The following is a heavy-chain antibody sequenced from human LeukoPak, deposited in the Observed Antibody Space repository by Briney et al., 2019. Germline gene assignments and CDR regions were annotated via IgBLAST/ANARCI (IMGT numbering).Heavy chain of an antibody. Sequence: PSETLSLTCAVSGGSISSGGYSWSWIRQPPGMGLEWIGYIYHSGSTYYNPSLKSRVTISVDRSKNQFSLKLSSVTAADTAVYYCARGYYGSGSPTNWFDPWGQRTLVTVSS. V-gene: IGHV4-30-2*01. CDR3: ARGYYGSGSPTNWFDP. D-gene: IGHD3-10*01. CDR1: GGSISSGGYS. CDR2: IYHSGST. J-gene: IGHJ5*02.